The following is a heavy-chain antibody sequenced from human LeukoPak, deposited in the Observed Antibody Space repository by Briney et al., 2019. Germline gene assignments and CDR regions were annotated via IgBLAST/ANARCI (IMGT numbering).Heavy chain of an antibody. CDR3: ATPAAGPRAEYSQH. J-gene: IGHJ1*01. CDR1: GFTFSSYW. D-gene: IGHD6-13*01. V-gene: IGHV3-7*01. CDR2: IKQDGGET. Sequence: GGSLRLSCAASGFTFSSYWMSWVRQAPGKGLEWVANIKQDGGETFYVDSVKGRFTISRDNAKNSLYLQMNSLRAEDTAVYYCATPAAGPRAEYSQHWGQGTLVTVSS.